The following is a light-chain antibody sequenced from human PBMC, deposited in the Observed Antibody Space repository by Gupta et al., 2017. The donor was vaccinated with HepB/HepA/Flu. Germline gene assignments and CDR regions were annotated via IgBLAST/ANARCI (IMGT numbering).Light chain of an antibody. J-gene: IGKJ1*01. V-gene: IGKV1-8*01. CDR3: QHYNNYPRT. Sequence: AIRMTQSPSSLSASTGDRVTITCRASQGISTYLAWYQQKPGKAPKLLIYAASTLQSGVPSRFSGSGSGTDFTLTVSGLQSEDFATYYCQHYNNYPRTFGQGTKVEIK. CDR2: AAS. CDR1: QGISTY.